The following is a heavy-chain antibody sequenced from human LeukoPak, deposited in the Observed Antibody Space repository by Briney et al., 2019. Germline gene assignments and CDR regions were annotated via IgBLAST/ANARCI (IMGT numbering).Heavy chain of an antibody. CDR1: GFTFSSYG. J-gene: IGHJ4*02. D-gene: IGHD3-9*01. CDR3: AKVLSLRYFDWVLYADC. V-gene: IGHV3-30*02. Sequence: GGSLRLSCAASGFTFSSYGMHWVRQAPGKGLEWVAFIRYDGSNKYYADSVKGRFTISRDNSKNTLYLQMNSLRAEDTAVYYCAKVLSLRYFDWVLYADCWGQGTLVTVSS. CDR2: IRYDGSNK.